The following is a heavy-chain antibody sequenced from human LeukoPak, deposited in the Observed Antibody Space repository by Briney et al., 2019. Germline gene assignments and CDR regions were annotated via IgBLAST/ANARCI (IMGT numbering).Heavy chain of an antibody. CDR1: GYTFTSYD. V-gene: IGHV1-8*01. D-gene: IGHD5-18*01. CDR2: MNPNSGNT. CDR3: ARGAPWIQLWPYYYYGMDV. J-gene: IGHJ6*02. Sequence: GASVKVSCKAYGYTFTSYDINWVRQATGQGLEWMGWMNPNSGNTGYAQKFQGRVTMIRNTSISTAYMELSSLRSEDTAVYYCARGAPWIQLWPYYYYGMDVWGQGTTVTVSS.